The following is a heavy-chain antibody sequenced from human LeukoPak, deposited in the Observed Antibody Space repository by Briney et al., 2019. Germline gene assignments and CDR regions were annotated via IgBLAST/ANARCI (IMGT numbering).Heavy chain of an antibody. CDR3: ARCSSGWYGGYYFDY. CDR1: GFTFSSYE. J-gene: IGHJ4*02. D-gene: IGHD6-19*01. Sequence: GGPLRLSCAASGFTFSSYEMNWVRQAPGKGLEWVSYISSSGSTIYYADSVKGRFTISRDNAKNSLYLQMNSLRAEDTAVYYCARCSSGWYGGYYFDYWGQGTLVTVSS. CDR2: ISSSGSTI. V-gene: IGHV3-48*03.